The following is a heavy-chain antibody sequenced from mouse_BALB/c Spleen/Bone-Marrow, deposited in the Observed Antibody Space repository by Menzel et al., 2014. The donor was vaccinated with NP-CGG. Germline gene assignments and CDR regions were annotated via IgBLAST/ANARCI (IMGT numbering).Heavy chain of an antibody. Sequence: QVQLKDSGPGLVQPSQSLSITCTVSGFSLTSYGVHWVRQSPGEGLEWLGVIWSGGSTDYNAAFISRLSISKDNSKSQVFFKMNSLQANDTAIYYCARNSHYYGYYYAMDYWGQGTSVTVSS. CDR2: IWSGGST. V-gene: IGHV2-2*02. CDR3: ARNSHYYGYYYAMDY. J-gene: IGHJ4*01. D-gene: IGHD1-2*01. CDR1: GFSLTSYG.